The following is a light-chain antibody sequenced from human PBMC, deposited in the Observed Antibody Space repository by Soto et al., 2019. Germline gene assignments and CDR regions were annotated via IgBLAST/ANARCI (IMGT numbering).Light chain of an antibody. CDR2: KAS. V-gene: IGKV1-5*03. J-gene: IGKJ2*01. Sequence: IQMAQSPCSLSASVGDRVTITCRASQTISSWLAWYQQKPGKAPKLLIYKASTLKSGVPSRFTGSGSGRKFTLTISGLQFGDFATYFCQQLSHYPYTFGQGTKV. CDR1: QTISSW. CDR3: QQLSHYPYT.